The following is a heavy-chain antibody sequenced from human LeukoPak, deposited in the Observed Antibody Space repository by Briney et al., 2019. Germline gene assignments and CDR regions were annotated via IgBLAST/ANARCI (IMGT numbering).Heavy chain of an antibody. D-gene: IGHD6-13*01. J-gene: IGHJ4*02. V-gene: IGHV3-48*03. Sequence: GGSLRLSCAASGFTFSPYEMTRVRQAPGKGLEWVSYITRSGSTTYYADSVKGRFTISRDNAKNSLYLQMNSLTTEDTAVYYCARDMAAAGDYWGQGTLVTVSS. CDR1: GFTFSPYE. CDR3: ARDMAAAGDY. CDR2: ITRSGSTT.